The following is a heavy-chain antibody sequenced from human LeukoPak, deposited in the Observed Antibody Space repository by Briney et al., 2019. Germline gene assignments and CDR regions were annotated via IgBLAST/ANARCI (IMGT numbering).Heavy chain of an antibody. D-gene: IGHD4-17*01. Sequence: ASVKVSCKASGYTFTGYYMHWVRQAPGQGLEWMGRINPNSGGTNYAQKFQGRVTMTRDTSINTAYMELSRLRSDDTAVYYCTRGRHYGYPFHFDYWGQGTLVTVSS. CDR1: GYTFTGYY. CDR3: TRGRHYGYPFHFDY. J-gene: IGHJ4*02. CDR2: INPNSGGT. V-gene: IGHV1-2*06.